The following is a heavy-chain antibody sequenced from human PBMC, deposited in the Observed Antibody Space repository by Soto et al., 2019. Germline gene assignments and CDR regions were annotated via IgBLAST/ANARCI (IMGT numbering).Heavy chain of an antibody. Sequence: ASVKVSCKASGYTFTNFGISWVRQAPGQGPEWMGWMSPYNGNTNYAQNFQGRVTMTTNTSISTAYMELSSLRSEDTAVYYCARWAGGGSVYGMDVWGQGTTVTVSS. CDR2: MSPYNGNT. J-gene: IGHJ6*02. CDR3: ARWAGGGSVYGMDV. CDR1: GYTFTNFG. D-gene: IGHD2-15*01. V-gene: IGHV1-18*01.